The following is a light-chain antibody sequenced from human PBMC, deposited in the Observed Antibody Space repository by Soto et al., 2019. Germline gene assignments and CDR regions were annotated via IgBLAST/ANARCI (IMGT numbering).Light chain of an antibody. V-gene: IGLV1-44*01. Sequence: QSVLTQPPSASGTPGQRVTISCSGSSSNIGSDTVKWYQHLPGTAPKLLIYSNNQRPSGVPDRFSDSKSGTSASLAISGLQSEDEADYYCAAWDASLNGPVFGGGTKLTVL. J-gene: IGLJ2*01. CDR3: AAWDASLNGPV. CDR1: SSNIGSDT. CDR2: SNN.